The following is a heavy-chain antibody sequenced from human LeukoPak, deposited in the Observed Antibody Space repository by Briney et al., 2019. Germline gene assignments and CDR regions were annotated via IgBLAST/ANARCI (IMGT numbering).Heavy chain of an antibody. CDR1: GGSISSSSYY. CDR2: IYYSGST. CDR3: ARARGAKAVAATFDY. Sequence: SETLSLTCTVSGGSISSSSYYWGWIRQPPGKGLEWIGSIYYSGSTYYNPSLKSRVTISVDTSKNQFSLKLSSVTAADTAVYYCARARGAKAVAATFDYWGQGTLVTVSS. D-gene: IGHD6-19*01. V-gene: IGHV4-39*07. J-gene: IGHJ4*02.